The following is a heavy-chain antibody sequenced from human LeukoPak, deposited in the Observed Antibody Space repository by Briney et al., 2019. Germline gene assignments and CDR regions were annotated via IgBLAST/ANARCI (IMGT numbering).Heavy chain of an antibody. CDR2: IYPGESIYASENT. J-gene: IGHJ4*02. CDR1: GVSLSAYY. Sequence: SETLSLTCSVSGVSLSAYYWSWIRQPAGKGLEWIGRIYPGESIYASENTNYNPSLKSRVSMSGDTSKNQVSLRLRSVTAADTAVYYCASGPTTVTTIFDSWGQGTLVTVSS. D-gene: IGHD4-17*01. V-gene: IGHV4-4*07. CDR3: ASGPTTVTTIFDS.